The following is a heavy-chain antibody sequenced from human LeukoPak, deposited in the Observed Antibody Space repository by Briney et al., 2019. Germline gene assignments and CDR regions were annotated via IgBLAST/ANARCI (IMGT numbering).Heavy chain of an antibody. D-gene: IGHD2-2*01. J-gene: IGHJ4*02. CDR2: ISYDGSNK. Sequence: GGSLRLSCAASGFTFSSYGMHWVRQAPGKGLEWVAVISYDGSNKYYADSVKGRFTISRDNSKNTLYLQMNSLRAEDTAVYYCARPRGCSNICNNFDYWGQGTLVTASS. CDR1: GFTFSSYG. V-gene: IGHV3-30*03. CDR3: ARPRGCSNICNNFDY.